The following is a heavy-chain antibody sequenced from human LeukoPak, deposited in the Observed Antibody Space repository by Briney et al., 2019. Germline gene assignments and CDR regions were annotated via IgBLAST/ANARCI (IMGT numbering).Heavy chain of an antibody. CDR2: IYTSGST. CDR1: GGSISSYY. J-gene: IGHJ4*02. V-gene: IGHV4-4*07. D-gene: IGHD6-19*01. CDR3: ARLTARAVAGTGYYFDY. Sequence: SETLSLTCTVSGGSISSYYWSWIRQPAGKGLEWIGRIYTSGSTNYNPSLKSRVTMSVDTSKNQFSLKLSSVTAADTAVYYCARLTARAVAGTGYYFDYWGQGTLVTVSS.